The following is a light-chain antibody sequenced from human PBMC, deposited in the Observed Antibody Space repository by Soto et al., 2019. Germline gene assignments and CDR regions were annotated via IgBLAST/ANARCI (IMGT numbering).Light chain of an antibody. V-gene: IGLV1-44*01. CDR1: SSNIGSNT. J-gene: IGLJ1*01. CDR3: ATWDGSLTGYV. Sequence: QSVLTQPPSASGALGQRVTISCSGGSSNIGSNTVNWYQQPPGTAPKLLICSTDQRPSGVPDRFSGSKSGTSASLAISGLQSEDDADYYCATWDGSLTGYVFGTGTKVTVL. CDR2: STD.